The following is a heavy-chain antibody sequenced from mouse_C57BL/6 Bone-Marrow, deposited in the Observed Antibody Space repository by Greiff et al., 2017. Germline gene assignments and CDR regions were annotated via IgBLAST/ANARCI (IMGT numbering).Heavy chain of an antibody. Sequence: VQLQQSDAELVKPGASVKISCKVSGYTFTDHTIHWMKQRPEQGLEWIGYIYPRDGSTKYNEKFKGKATLTADKSSSTAYMPLNSLTSEDAAVYFCAFRQLRPSYAMDYWGQGTSVTVSS. CDR1: GYTFTDHT. D-gene: IGHD3-2*02. CDR2: IYPRDGST. CDR3: AFRQLRPSYAMDY. V-gene: IGHV1-78*01. J-gene: IGHJ4*01.